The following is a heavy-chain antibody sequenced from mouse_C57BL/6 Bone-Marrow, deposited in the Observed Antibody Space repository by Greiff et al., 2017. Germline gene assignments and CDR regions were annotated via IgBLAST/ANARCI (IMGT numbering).Heavy chain of an antibody. Sequence: VQLQQSGPELVQPGASVKISCKASGYSFTDYNMNWVKQSNGKSLEWIGVINPNYGTTSYNQKFKGKATLTVDPSSSPAYMQLNSLTSEDSAVYYCARGYDYDYAMDYWGQGTSVTVSA. D-gene: IGHD2-4*01. J-gene: IGHJ4*01. CDR3: ARGYDYDYAMDY. CDR1: GYSFTDYN. CDR2: INPNYGTT. V-gene: IGHV1-39*01.